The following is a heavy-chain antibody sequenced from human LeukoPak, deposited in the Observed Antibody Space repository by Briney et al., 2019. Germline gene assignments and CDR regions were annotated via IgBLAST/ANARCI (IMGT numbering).Heavy chain of an antibody. CDR2: ISYDGSNK. V-gene: IGHV3-30-3*01. D-gene: IGHD6-19*01. CDR3: AREARYSSGWLDY. Sequence: PGGSLRLPCAASGFTFSSYAMHWVRQAPGKGLEWVAVISYDGSNKYYADSVKGRFTISRDNSKNTLYLQMNSLRAEDTAVYYCAREARYSSGWLDYWGQGTLVTVSS. CDR1: GFTFSSYA. J-gene: IGHJ4*02.